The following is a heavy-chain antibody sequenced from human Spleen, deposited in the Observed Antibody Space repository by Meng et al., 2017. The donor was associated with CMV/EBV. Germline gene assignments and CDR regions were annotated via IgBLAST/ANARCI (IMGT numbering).Heavy chain of an antibody. J-gene: IGHJ4*02. Sequence: GGSLRLSCAASGFTFSSYAMSWVRQAPGKGLEWVSTIGGSGSNTFYTDSVKGRFTISRDNSNNTLYLQMSSLRAEDTAVYFCAKEGWRATIFGVVTSFDYWGRGTLVTVSS. D-gene: IGHD3-3*01. CDR1: GFTFSSYA. CDR2: IGGSGSNT. V-gene: IGHV3-23*01. CDR3: AKEGWRATIFGVVTSFDY.